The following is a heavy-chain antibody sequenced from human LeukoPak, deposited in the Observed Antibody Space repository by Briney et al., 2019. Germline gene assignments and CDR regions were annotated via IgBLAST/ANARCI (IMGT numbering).Heavy chain of an antibody. J-gene: IGHJ3*02. D-gene: IGHD4-17*01. CDR2: ISSSSTI. Sequence: GGSLRLSCAASGFTFSSYAMNWVRQAPGKGLEWLSYISSSSTIYYADSVKGRFTISRDNAKNSLYLQMNSLRDEDTAVYYCARGGGVTTSGGFDIWGQGTMVTVSS. V-gene: IGHV3-48*02. CDR3: ARGGGVTTSGGFDI. CDR1: GFTFSSYA.